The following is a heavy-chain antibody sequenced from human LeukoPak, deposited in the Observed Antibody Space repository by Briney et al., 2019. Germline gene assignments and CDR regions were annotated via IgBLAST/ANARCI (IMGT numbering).Heavy chain of an antibody. Sequence: PGGSLRLSCAASGFTFSGSAMHWVRQASGKGLEWVGRIRSKANSYATAYAASVKGRFTISRDDSKNTAYLQMNSLKTEDTAVYYCTRRCGYREMCDYWGQGTLVTVSS. CDR3: TRRCGYREMCDY. CDR2: IRSKANSYAT. CDR1: GFTFSGSA. V-gene: IGHV3-73*01. D-gene: IGHD3-22*01. J-gene: IGHJ4*02.